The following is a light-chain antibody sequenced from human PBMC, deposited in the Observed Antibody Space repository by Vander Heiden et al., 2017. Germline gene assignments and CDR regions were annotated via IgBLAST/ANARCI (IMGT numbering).Light chain of an antibody. V-gene: IGLV1-51*01. CDR2: NTD. Sequence: HSVLTQPPSVSVAPGQKVTIASSGSTSNIAGSFVSWYRQLPGTAPKLLIYNTDKRPSGIPDRFSGSKSGTSATLGIAGLRSGDEANYYCGTWDSSLSAVLFGGGTKLTVL. CDR3: GTWDSSLSAVL. CDR1: TSNIAGSF. J-gene: IGLJ2*01.